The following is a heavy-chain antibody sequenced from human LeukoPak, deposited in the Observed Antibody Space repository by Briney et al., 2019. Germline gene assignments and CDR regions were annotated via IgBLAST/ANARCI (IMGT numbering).Heavy chain of an antibody. Sequence: GGSLRLSCAASGFTFDDYAMHWVRQAPGKGLEWVSGISWSSGSIAYADSVKGRFSISRDKAKNSLYLQMNSLRAEDTASYYCAKDKQGGDYYDSSGPFDYWGQGTLVTVSS. CDR3: AKDKQGGDYYDSSGPFDY. CDR1: GFTFDDYA. V-gene: IGHV3-9*01. CDR2: ISWSSGSI. J-gene: IGHJ4*02. D-gene: IGHD3-22*01.